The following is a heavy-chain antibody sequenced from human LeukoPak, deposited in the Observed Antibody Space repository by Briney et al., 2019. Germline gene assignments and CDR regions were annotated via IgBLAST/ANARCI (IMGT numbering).Heavy chain of an antibody. CDR3: ARDLGVVVALGAFDI. J-gene: IGHJ3*02. V-gene: IGHV3-33*08. Sequence: GGSLRLSCAASGFTFSSYSMNWVRQAPGKGLEWVALIWYDGSNEYYADSVKGRFSISRDNSKNTLYLQMNSLRAEDTAVYYCARDLGVVVALGAFDIWGQGTMVTVSS. CDR1: GFTFSSYS. CDR2: IWYDGSNE. D-gene: IGHD3-22*01.